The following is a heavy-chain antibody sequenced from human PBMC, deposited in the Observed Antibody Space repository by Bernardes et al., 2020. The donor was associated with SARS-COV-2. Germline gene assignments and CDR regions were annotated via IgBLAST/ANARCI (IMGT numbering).Heavy chain of an antibody. CDR2: VFYSGST. D-gene: IGHD3-16*01. CDR3: ARIWDAIWVGPLN. V-gene: IGHV4-31*03. J-gene: IGHJ4*02. CDR1: GASISDGVYH. Sequence: SETLSLTCTVSGASISDGVYHWSWIRQHPGTGLEWIGHVFYSGSTDYNPSLKSRILMSIDTSKNLFFFNLTSVTAAYTAVSCSARIWDAIWVGPLNWGQGILVTISS.